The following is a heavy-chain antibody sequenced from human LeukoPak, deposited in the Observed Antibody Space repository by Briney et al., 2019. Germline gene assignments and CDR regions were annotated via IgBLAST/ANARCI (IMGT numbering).Heavy chain of an antibody. CDR2: IYYSGST. D-gene: IGHD2-21*01. Sequence: SETLSLTCTVSGGSISGYYWTWIRQPPGKGLEWIGYIYYSGSTNYNPSLKSRVTISVDTSKNQFSLKLSSVTAADSAVYYCARGVVIAPQTFDYWGQGTLVTVSS. J-gene: IGHJ4*02. CDR1: GGSISGYY. CDR3: ARGVVIAPQTFDY. V-gene: IGHV4-59*01.